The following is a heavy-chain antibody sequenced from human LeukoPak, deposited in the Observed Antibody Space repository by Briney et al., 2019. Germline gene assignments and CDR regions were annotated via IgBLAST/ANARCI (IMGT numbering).Heavy chain of an antibody. CDR2: INHSGST. D-gene: IGHD3-22*01. V-gene: IGHV4-34*01. J-gene: IGHJ6*02. Sequence: SETLSLTCAVYGGSFSGYYWSWIRQPPGKGLEWIGEINHSGSTNYNPSLKSRVTISVDTSKNQFSLKLSSVTAADTAVYYCARTYYYDSSGYYYVPYYYGMDVWGQGTTVTVSS. CDR1: GGSFSGYY. CDR3: ARTYYYDSSGYYYVPYYYGMDV.